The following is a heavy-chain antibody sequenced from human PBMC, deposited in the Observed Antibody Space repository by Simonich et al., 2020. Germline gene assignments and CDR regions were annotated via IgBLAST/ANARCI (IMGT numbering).Heavy chain of an antibody. CDR1: GGSFSGYY. Sequence: QVQLQQWGAGLLKPSETLYLTCAVYGGSFSGYYWSWIRQPPGNGLEGIGEINHSGSTNYNPSLKSRVTISVDTSKNQFSLKLSSVTAADTAVYYCARGLRVAAAGTAFQHWGQGTLVTVSS. J-gene: IGHJ1*01. CDR3: ARGLRVAAAGTAFQH. CDR2: INHSGST. V-gene: IGHV4-34*01. D-gene: IGHD6-13*01.